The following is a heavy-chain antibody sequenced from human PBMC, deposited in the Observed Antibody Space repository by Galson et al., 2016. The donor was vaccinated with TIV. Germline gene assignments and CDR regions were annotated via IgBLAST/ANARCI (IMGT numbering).Heavy chain of an antibody. CDR3: ASDSVSFGSGSYYPSSFDY. D-gene: IGHD3-10*01. J-gene: IGHJ4*01. CDR1: GATFSRYA. Sequence: SVKVSCKASGATFSRYAFNWVRQAPGQGLEWMGRIIPIFDTTNYAQNFQGRVTIIADKSTNTVYMEVSRLRSDDTAVYYCASDSVSFGSGSYYPSSFDYWGHGTLVTVSS. CDR2: IIPIFDTT. V-gene: IGHV1-69*06.